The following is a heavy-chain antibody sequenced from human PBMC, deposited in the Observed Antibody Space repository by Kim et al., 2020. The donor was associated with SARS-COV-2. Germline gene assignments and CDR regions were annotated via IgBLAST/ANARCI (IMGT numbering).Heavy chain of an antibody. V-gene: IGHV5-10-1*01. CDR1: GYSFTSYW. D-gene: IGHD3-9*01. Sequence: GESLKISCKGSGYSFTSYWISWVRQMPGKGLEWMGRIDPSDSYTNYSPSFQGHVTISTDKSISTAYLQWSSLKASDTAMYYCARRDILTGYYAHWGQGTLVTVSS. CDR3: ARRDILTGYYAH. J-gene: IGHJ4*02. CDR2: IDPSDSYT.